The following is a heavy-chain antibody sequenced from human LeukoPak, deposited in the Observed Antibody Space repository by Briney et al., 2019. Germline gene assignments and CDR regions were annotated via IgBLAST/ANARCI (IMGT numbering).Heavy chain of an antibody. D-gene: IGHD3-10*01. J-gene: IGHJ4*02. Sequence: PGGSLRLSCKASGFTFSSYAMSWVRQAPGKGLEWVSAISGSGGSTYYADSVKGRFTISRDNSKNTLYLQMNSLRAEDTAVYYCAKGPTPMVRGAIGFDYWGQGTLVTVSS. CDR3: AKGPTPMVRGAIGFDY. CDR2: ISGSGGST. CDR1: GFTFSSYA. V-gene: IGHV3-23*01.